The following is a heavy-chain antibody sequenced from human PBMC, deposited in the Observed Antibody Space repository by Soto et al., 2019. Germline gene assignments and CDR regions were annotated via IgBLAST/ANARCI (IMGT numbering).Heavy chain of an antibody. CDR1: GFTFSSYG. CDR3: AREGRGSMITFGGVIGPYDY. Sequence: GGSLRLSCAASGFTFSSYGMHWVRQAPGKGLEWVAVIWYDGSNKYYADSVKGRFTISRDNSKNTLYLQMNSLRAEDTAVYYCAREGRGSMITFGGVIGPYDYWGQGTLVTVSS. J-gene: IGHJ4*02. D-gene: IGHD3-16*02. CDR2: IWYDGSNK. V-gene: IGHV3-33*01.